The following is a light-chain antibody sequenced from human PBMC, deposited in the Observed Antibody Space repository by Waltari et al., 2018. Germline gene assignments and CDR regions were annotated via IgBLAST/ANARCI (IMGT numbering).Light chain of an antibody. CDR2: KPN. J-gene: IGLJ3*02. CDR3: VLYMGSGISV. V-gene: IGLV8-61*01. Sequence: QTVVTQEPSFSVSPGGTVTLTCGLSSGSVSTSSYPSWYQQPPGPAPRPLIAKPNTHPSGAPDRFSGSILGSKAALTITGAQADDESDYYCVLYMGSGISVFGGGTKLTVL. CDR1: SGSVSTSSY.